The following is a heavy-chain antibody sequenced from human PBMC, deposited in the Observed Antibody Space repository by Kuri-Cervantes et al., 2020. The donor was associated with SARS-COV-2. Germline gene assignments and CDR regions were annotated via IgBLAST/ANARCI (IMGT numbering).Heavy chain of an antibody. D-gene: IGHD5-24*01. V-gene: IGHV3-30*18. CDR1: GFTFSSYG. CDR3: AKDGGDGYNLWYFDY. J-gene: IGHJ4*02. Sequence: GGSLRLSCAASGFTFSSYGMHWVRQAPGKGLEWVAVISYDGSNKYYADSVKGRFTISRDNSKNTLYLQMNSLRAEDTAVYYCAKDGGDGYNLWYFDYWGQGTLVTVSS. CDR2: ISYDGSNK.